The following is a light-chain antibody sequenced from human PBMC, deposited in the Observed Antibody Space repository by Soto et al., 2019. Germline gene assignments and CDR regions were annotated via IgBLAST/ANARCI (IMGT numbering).Light chain of an antibody. CDR3: QQSYSTPPT. CDR2: AAS. CDR1: QSISSY. Sequence: DIQMTQSPSSLSASLGDRVTITCRASQSISSYLNWYQQKPGKAPKLLIYAASSLQSGVPSRFSGSGSGTDITLTISSLQPEDFATYYCQQSYSTPPTFGQGTRLEIK. V-gene: IGKV1-39*01. J-gene: IGKJ5*01.